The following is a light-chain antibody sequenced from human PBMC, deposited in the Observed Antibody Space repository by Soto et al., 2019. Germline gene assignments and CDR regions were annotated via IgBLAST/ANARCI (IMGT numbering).Light chain of an antibody. J-gene: IGKJ1*01. CDR2: AAS. V-gene: IGKV1-39*01. Sequence: DIQMTQSPSSLSASVGDRVTITCRASQSISSYLNWYQQKPGQAPQLLIYAASSLQSGVPSRFSGSGSGTDFTLTISSLQPEDFATYYCQQSYSTLWTFGQGTKVEIK. CDR1: QSISSY. CDR3: QQSYSTLWT.